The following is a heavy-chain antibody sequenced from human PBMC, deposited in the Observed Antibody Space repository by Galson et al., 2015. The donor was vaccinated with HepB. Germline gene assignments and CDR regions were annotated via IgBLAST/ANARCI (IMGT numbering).Heavy chain of an antibody. Sequence: SLRLSCAASRFTFSAHSMNWVRHAPGKGLEWVSSTDSSGTYIYYADSVKGRFTISRDNAKNSLYLQMNSLRVDDTAVYYCARDSRGSGWYGAMDYYYGMDVWGQGTTVTVSS. CDR3: ARDSRGSGWYGAMDYYYGMDV. CDR2: TDSSGTYI. D-gene: IGHD6-19*01. CDR1: RFTFSAHS. V-gene: IGHV3-21*01. J-gene: IGHJ6*02.